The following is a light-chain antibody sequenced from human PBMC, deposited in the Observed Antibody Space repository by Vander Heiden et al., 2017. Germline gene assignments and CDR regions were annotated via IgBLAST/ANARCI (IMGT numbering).Light chain of an antibody. CDR3: QQRSNWLSIT. CDR1: QSVSSY. V-gene: IGKV3-11*01. J-gene: IGKJ5*01. Sequence: EIVFTQSSATLSLSPGERATLSCRASQSVSSYLAWYQQKPGQAPRLLIYDASNRATGIPARFSGSGSGTDFTLTISSLEPEDFAVYYCQQRSNWLSITFGQGTRLEIK. CDR2: DAS.